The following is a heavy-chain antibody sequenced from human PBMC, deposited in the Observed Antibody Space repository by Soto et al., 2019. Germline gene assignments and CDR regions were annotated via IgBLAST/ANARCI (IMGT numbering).Heavy chain of an antibody. Sequence: SETLSLTCAVSGGSISSFNWWSWIRQTPGKGLEWIGEIYHSGTTNYNPSLKSRATISVDKSKNHFSLKLTSVTAADTAVYYCARDRVADTRTPYYGLDAWGQGSTVTVAS. CDR2: IYHSGTT. J-gene: IGHJ6*02. V-gene: IGHV4-4*02. CDR1: GGSISSFNW. CDR3: ARDRVADTRTPYYGLDA. D-gene: IGHD2-2*01.